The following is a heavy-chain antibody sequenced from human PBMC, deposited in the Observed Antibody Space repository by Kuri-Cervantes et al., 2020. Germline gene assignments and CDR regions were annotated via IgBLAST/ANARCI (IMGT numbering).Heavy chain of an antibody. CDR2: MYHRGNN. CDR1: GYSIASGNY. Sequence: SETLSLTCGVSGYSIASGNYWGWIRQPPGKGLEWIGSMYHRGNNYYNPSLKSRVTISVDTSKNQFSLKLSSVTAADTAVYYCARGRLGMRANWFDPWGQGSLVTVSS. CDR3: ARGRLGMRANWFDP. J-gene: IGHJ5*02. V-gene: IGHV4-38-2*01. D-gene: IGHD7-27*01.